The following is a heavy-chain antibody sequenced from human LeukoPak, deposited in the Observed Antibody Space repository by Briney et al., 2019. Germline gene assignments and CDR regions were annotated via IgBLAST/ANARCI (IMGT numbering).Heavy chain of an antibody. CDR1: GFTFSSYA. CDR3: AKVGWIQLWISWVDY. J-gene: IGHJ4*02. V-gene: IGHV3-23*01. D-gene: IGHD5-18*01. Sequence: GGSLRLSCAASGFTFSSYAMSWVRQAPGKGLEWVSAISGSGGSTYYADSVKGRFTISRDNSKNTLYLQMNSLRAEDTAVYYCAKVGWIQLWISWVDYWGQGTLVTVSS. CDR2: ISGSGGST.